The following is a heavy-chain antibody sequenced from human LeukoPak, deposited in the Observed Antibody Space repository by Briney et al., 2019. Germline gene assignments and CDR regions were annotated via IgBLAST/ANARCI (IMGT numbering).Heavy chain of an antibody. CDR3: AKDHSSGWPYCFPY. J-gene: IGHJ4*02. Sequence: PGRSLRLSCAASGFTFSSYWMHWVRQAPGKGLVWVSRINSDGSSTSYADSVKGRFTISRDNSKNTLFLQMNSLRAEDTAVYYCAKDHSSGWPYCFPYWGQGTLVTVSS. D-gene: IGHD6-19*01. CDR1: GFTFSSYW. V-gene: IGHV3-74*01. CDR2: INSDGSST.